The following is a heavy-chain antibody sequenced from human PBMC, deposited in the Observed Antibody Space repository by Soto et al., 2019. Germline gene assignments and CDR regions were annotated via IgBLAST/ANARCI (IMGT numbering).Heavy chain of an antibody. CDR3: ARVDIDYDILTGYWFDP. J-gene: IGHJ5*02. CDR1: GGTFSSYT. V-gene: IGHV1-69*02. D-gene: IGHD3-9*01. Sequence: ASVKVSCKASGGTFSSYTISWVRQAPGQGLEWMGRIIPILGIANYAQKFQGRVTITADKSTSTAYMELSSLRSEDTAVYYCARVDIDYDILTGYWFDPWGQGTLVTVSS. CDR2: IIPILGIA.